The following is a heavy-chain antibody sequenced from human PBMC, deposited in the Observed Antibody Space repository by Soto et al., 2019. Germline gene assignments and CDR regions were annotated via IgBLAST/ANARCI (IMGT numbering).Heavy chain of an antibody. CDR1: GFTFSSYD. Sequence: GGSLRLSCAASGFTFSSYDMHWVRQATGKGLEWVSAIGTAGDTYYPGSVKGRFTISRENAKNSLYLQMNSLRAGDTAVYYCARGVHSPSGVYYYYYYMDVWGKGTTVTVSS. V-gene: IGHV3-13*01. CDR3: ARGVHSPSGVYYYYYYMDV. CDR2: IGTAGDT. J-gene: IGHJ6*03.